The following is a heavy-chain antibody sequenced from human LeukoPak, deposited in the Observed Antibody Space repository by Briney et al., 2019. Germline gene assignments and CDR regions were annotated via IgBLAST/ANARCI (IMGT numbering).Heavy chain of an antibody. CDR2: ISNSGSAI. CDR1: GFAFSDYY. CDR3: AGPLGSPYFHH. J-gene: IGHJ1*01. Sequence: KPGGSLRLSCAASGFAFSDYYMSWIRQAPGKGLEWVSYISNSGSAISYADSVRGRFTISRDNAKNSLYLQMSSLRAEDTAVYYCAGPLGSPYFHHWGQGTLVTVSS. V-gene: IGHV3-11*04. D-gene: IGHD7-27*01.